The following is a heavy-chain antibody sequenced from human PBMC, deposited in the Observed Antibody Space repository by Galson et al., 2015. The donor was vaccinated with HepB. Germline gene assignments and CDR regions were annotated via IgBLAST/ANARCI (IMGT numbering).Heavy chain of an antibody. CDR1: GGTFSSYA. D-gene: IGHD5-18*01. Sequence: SVKVSCKASGGTFSSYAISWARQAPGQGLEWMGGIIPIFGTANYAQKFQGRVTITADESTSTAYMELSSLRSEDTAVYYCARGPTAMVPYYYYYYMDVWGKGTTVTVSS. CDR3: ARGPTAMVPYYYYYYMDV. CDR2: IIPIFGTA. J-gene: IGHJ6*03. V-gene: IGHV1-69*13.